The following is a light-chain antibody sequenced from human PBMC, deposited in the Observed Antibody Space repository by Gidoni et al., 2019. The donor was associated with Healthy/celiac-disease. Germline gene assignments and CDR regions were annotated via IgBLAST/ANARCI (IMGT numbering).Light chain of an antibody. Sequence: DIQMTQSPSSLSASVGDRVTITCRASQSISSYLNWYQQKPGKAPKLLIYAASSLQSGVPSRFSGSGSGTDFTLTISSQQPEDFATYYCQQSYSTPWTFXQXTKVEIK. CDR1: QSISSY. CDR3: QQSYSTPWT. J-gene: IGKJ1*01. CDR2: AAS. V-gene: IGKV1-39*01.